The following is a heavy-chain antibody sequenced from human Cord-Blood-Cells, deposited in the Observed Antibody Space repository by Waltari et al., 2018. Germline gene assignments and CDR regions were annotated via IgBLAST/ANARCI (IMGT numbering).Heavy chain of an antibody. V-gene: IGHV4-34*01. D-gene: IGHD1-26*01. CDR3: ARGGPMRYSGSYFDY. CDR2: INHSGST. CDR1: GGSFSGYY. Sequence: QVQLQQWGAGLLKPSETLSLTCAVYGGSFSGYYWSWLRQPPGKGLEWIGEINHSGSTNYNPSLKSRVTISVDTSKNQFSLKLSSVTAADTAVYYCARGGPMRYSGSYFDYWGQGTLVTVSS. J-gene: IGHJ4*02.